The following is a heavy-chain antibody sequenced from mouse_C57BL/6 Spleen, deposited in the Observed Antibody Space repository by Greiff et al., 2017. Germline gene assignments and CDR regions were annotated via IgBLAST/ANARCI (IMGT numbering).Heavy chain of an antibody. V-gene: IGHV1-64*01. CDR1: GYTFTSYW. CDR2: IHPNSGSP. CDR3: AREYDYGSSHYYAMDY. Sequence: QVQLQQPGAELVKPGASVKLSCKASGYTFTSYWMHWVKQRPGQGLEWIGMIHPNSGSPNYNEKFKSKATLTVDKSSSTAYMQLSSLTSGASAVYYCAREYDYGSSHYYAMDYWGQGTSVTVSS. D-gene: IGHD1-1*01. J-gene: IGHJ4*01.